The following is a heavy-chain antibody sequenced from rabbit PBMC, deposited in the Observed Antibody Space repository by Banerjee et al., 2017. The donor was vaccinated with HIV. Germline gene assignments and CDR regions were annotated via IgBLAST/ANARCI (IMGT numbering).Heavy chain of an antibody. CDR1: GFSFSSSYY. Sequence: QEQLVESGGGLVQPEGSLTLTCTASGFSFSSSYYMCWVRQAPGKGLEWIGCIYTDDGSTYYASWVNGRFTLSKTSSTTVTLQMTSLTAADTATYFCARDRYFVTYAGYNYASFNLWGQGTLVTVS. D-gene: IGHD7-1*01. J-gene: IGHJ4*01. V-gene: IGHV1S45*01. CDR3: ARDRYFVTYAGYNYASFNL. CDR2: IYTDDGST.